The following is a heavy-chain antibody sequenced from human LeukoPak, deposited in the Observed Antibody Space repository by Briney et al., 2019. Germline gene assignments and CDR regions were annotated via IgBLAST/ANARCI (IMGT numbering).Heavy chain of an antibody. Sequence: GGSLRLSCTASGFSFSSYAMSWVRRAPGKGLEWVSAISGNGGTTYYAASVKGRFTIYSDESKNALYLRLSSLRVEDTAVYYCARASWVSSTDAVRWGQGTLVTVS. J-gene: IGHJ4*02. CDR3: ARASWVSSTDAVR. CDR1: GFSFSSYA. CDR2: ISGNGGTT. V-gene: IGHV3-23*01. D-gene: IGHD3-16*01.